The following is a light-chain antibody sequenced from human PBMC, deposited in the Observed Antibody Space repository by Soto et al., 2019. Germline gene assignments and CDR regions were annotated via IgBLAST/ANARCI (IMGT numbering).Light chain of an antibody. CDR1: QSVSSN. CDR2: GTS. Sequence: EIMMTQSPATLSVSPGERATLSCRASQSVSSNLAWYQQKPGQAPRLLIYGTSTRATGIPARFSGSGSGTEFTLTISSLQSEDFAVYYCQQYNSWLRTFGQGTKVEIK. J-gene: IGKJ1*01. V-gene: IGKV3-15*01. CDR3: QQYNSWLRT.